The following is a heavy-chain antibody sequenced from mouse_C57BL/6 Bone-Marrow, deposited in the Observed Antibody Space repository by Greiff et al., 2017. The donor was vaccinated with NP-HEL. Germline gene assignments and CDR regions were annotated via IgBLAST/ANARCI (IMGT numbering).Heavy chain of an antibody. CDR2: ISYDGSN. CDR1: GYSITSGYY. CDR3: ARERWVLRGWFAY. J-gene: IGHJ3*01. Sequence: EVQLQESGPGLVKPSQSLSLTCSVTGYSITSGYYWNWIRQFPGNKLEWMGYISYDGSNNYNPSLKNQISITRDTSKNQFFLKLNSVTTEDTATEYCARERWVLRGWFAYWGQGTLVTVSA. V-gene: IGHV3-6*01. D-gene: IGHD2-3*01.